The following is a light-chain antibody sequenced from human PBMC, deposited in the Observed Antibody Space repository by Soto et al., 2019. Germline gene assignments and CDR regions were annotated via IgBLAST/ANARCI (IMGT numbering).Light chain of an antibody. CDR3: SSYAGSNNFVV. V-gene: IGLV2-8*01. Sequence: QSALTQPPSASGSPGQSVTISCTGTSSDVGDYNYVSWYQHHPGKAPKLMIYEVSKRPSGVPDRFSGSKSGNTASLTVSGLHAEDEADYYCSSYAGSNNFVVFGGGTKLTVL. CDR2: EVS. CDR1: SSDVGDYNY. J-gene: IGLJ2*01.